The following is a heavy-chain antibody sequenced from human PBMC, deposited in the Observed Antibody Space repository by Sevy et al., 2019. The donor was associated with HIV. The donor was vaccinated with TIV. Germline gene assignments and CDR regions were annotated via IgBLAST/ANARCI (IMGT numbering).Heavy chain of an antibody. CDR1: GYTFTSYG. J-gene: IGHJ6*03. V-gene: IGHV1-18*01. CDR2: ISAYNGNT. D-gene: IGHD6-13*01. Sequence: ASVKVSCKASGYTFTSYGISWVRQAPGQGLEWMGWISAYNGNTNYAQKLQGRVTMTTDTSTSTAYMELRSLRSDDTAVYYCAMVFIAAARKYYYYMDVWGKGTTVTVSS. CDR3: AMVFIAAARKYYYYMDV.